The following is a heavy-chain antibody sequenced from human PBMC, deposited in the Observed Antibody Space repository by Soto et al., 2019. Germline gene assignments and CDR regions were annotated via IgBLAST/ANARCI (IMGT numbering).Heavy chain of an antibody. CDR3: AKRGSRGGFVDY. D-gene: IGHD2-2*01. CDR2: ISQSGDET. Sequence: EVQLLESGGGLVQPGGSLRLSCAASGFTFSNDAMTWVRQVPGKGLEWVSSISQSGDETYHADSVKGRFTISRDNSKNTLYLQMSSLRAEDTAVYYCAKRGSRGGFVDYWGQGTLVAVSS. CDR1: GFTFSNDA. V-gene: IGHV3-23*01. J-gene: IGHJ4*02.